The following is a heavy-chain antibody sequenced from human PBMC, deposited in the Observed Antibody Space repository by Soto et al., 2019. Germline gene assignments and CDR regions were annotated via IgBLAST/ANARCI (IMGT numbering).Heavy chain of an antibody. D-gene: IGHD3-10*01. CDR3: ARDSYYGSGPDY. Sequence: SETLSLTCTVSGGSISSGGYYWSRIRQHPGKGLEWIGYIYYSGSTYYNPSLKSRVTISVDTSKNQFSLKLSSVTAADTAVYYCARDSYYGSGPDYWGQGTLVTVSS. CDR2: IYYSGST. J-gene: IGHJ4*02. V-gene: IGHV4-31*03. CDR1: GGSISSGGYY.